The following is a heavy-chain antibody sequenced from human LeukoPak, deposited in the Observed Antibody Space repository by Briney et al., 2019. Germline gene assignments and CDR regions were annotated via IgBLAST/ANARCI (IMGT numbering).Heavy chain of an antibody. CDR3: ARDRLWEGGYFDY. CDR1: GGTFSSYA. CDR2: IIPIFGTA. J-gene: IGHJ4*02. D-gene: IGHD1-26*01. Sequence: ASVKVSCKASGGTFSSYAISWVRQAPGQGLEWMGRIIPIFGTANCAQKFQGRVTITTDESTSTAYMELSSLRSEDTAVYYCARDRLWEGGYFDYWGQGTLVTVSS. V-gene: IGHV1-69*05.